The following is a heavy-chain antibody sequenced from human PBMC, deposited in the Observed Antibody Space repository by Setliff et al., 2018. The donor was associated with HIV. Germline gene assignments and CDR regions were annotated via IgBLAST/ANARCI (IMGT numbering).Heavy chain of an antibody. D-gene: IGHD1-26*01. CDR1: GLLFHTYW. V-gene: IGHV3-21*04. CDR3: ATDCAVVGGTGSLDS. J-gene: IGHJ4*02. CDR2: ISSNGGST. Sequence: GSLRLSCAASGLLFHTYWMSWVRQAPGKGLEWVSGISSNGGSTYYADSVKGRFTISRDNAKNSLYLQMNSLRVEDTAVYYCATDCAVVGGTGSLDSWGQGTLVTVSS.